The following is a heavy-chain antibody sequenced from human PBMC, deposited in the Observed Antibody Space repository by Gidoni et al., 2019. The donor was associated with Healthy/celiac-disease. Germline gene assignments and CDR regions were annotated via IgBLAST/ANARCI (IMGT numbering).Heavy chain of an antibody. CDR2: CSAYNRNT. CDR3: ARVRATDCSSTSCYSWVGIAADEVFDY. D-gene: IGHD2-2*01. CDR1: GSTFTSFG. J-gene: IGHJ4*02. V-gene: IGHV1-18*01. Sequence: QVQLVQSGAEVKHPGPSVKVYCKASGSTFTSFGISWVRPVHGQGLEWMGWCSAYNRNTNYAQKLQGRVTMTTDTSTSTAYMELRSLRSDDTAVYYCARVRATDCSSTSCYSWVGIAADEVFDYWGQGTLVTVSS.